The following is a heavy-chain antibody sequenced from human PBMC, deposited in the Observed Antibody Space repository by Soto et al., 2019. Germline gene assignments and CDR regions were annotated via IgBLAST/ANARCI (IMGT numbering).Heavy chain of an antibody. D-gene: IGHD2-15*01. CDR3: ARGNLVVVAATQVCNWFDP. CDR2: IIPIFGTA. CDR1: GGTFSSYA. J-gene: IGHJ5*02. Sequence: SVKDSCKASGGTFSSYAISWVRQAPGQGLEWMGGIIPIFGTANYAQKFQGRVTITADESTSTADMELSSLRSEDTAVYFCARGNLVVVAATQVCNWFDPWRQGTLVPISS. V-gene: IGHV1-69*13.